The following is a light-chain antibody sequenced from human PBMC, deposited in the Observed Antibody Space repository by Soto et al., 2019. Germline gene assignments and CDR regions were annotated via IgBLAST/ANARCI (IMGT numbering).Light chain of an antibody. CDR1: QSVSSN. V-gene: IGKV3-15*01. J-gene: IGKJ1*01. CDR3: QQYNNWPPWT. Sequence: EIVMTQSPATLSVSPGERATLSCRVSQSVSSNLAWYQQKPGQAPRLLSYGASTRATGIPARFSGSGSGTEFTLTISSLQSEDFAVYFCQQYNNWPPWTFGQGTKVEI. CDR2: GAS.